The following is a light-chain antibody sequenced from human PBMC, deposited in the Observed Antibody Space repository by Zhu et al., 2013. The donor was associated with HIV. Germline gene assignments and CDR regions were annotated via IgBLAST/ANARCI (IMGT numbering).Light chain of an antibody. CDR3: QQYGWSPLT. V-gene: IGKV3-20*01. CDR2: GAS. Sequence: EIVLTQSPGTLSLSPGERATLSCTASQSVSSSYLTWYQQRPGQAPRLLIFGASSRASGIPDRFSGSGSGTDFTLTISRVEPEDFAVYYCQQYGWSPLTFGGGTTMEIK. J-gene: IGKJ4*01. CDR1: QSVSSSY.